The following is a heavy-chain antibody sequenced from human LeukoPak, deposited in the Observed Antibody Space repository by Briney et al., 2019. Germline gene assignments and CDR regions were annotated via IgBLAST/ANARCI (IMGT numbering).Heavy chain of an antibody. CDR2: INQDGSKE. Sequence: GGSLRLSCTASGFIFSNYWVTWVRQAPGKGLEWVAQINQDGSKEYYIDSVKARFSISRDNARNSLSLQMNSLRAEDTAVYYCVRDGGVSGYDLLDYWGQGTLVTVSS. CDR3: VRDGGVSGYDLLDY. J-gene: IGHJ4*02. V-gene: IGHV3-7*01. D-gene: IGHD5-12*01. CDR1: GFIFSNYW.